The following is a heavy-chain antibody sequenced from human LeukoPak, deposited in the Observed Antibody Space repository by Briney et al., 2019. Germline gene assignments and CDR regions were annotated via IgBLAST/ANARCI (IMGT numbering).Heavy chain of an antibody. CDR2: ISSSSSYT. V-gene: IGHV3-11*06. J-gene: IGHJ4*02. CDR3: ARDPYCGGGSCYSNYFDY. CDR1: GFTFSDYW. Sequence: GGSLRLSCAVPGFTFSDYWMTWIRQAPGKGLEWISYISSSSSYTNYADSVKGRFTISRDNAKNSLYLQMNTLRAEDTAVYYCARDPYCGGGSCYSNYFDYWGQGTLVTVSS. D-gene: IGHD2-15*01.